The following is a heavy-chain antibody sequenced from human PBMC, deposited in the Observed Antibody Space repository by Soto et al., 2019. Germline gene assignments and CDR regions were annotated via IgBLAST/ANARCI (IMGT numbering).Heavy chain of an antibody. CDR2: INAGNGNT. Sequence: QVQLVQSGAEVKKPGASVKVSCKASGYTFTSYAMHWVRQAPGQRLEWMGWINAGNGNTKYSQKFQGRVTITRDTSASTAYMELSSLRSEDTAVYYCAREEDIVVVPAAMGYWGQGTLVTVSS. V-gene: IGHV1-3*01. D-gene: IGHD2-2*01. CDR1: GYTFTSYA. J-gene: IGHJ4*02. CDR3: AREEDIVVVPAAMGY.